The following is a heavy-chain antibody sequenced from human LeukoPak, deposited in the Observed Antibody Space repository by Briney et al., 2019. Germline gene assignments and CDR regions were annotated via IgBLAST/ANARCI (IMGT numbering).Heavy chain of an antibody. V-gene: IGHV3-23*01. Sequence: QPGGSLRLSCVVSGFTLSSYAMTWVRQAPGKGLEWVSAISGSGGSTYYADSVKGRFSISRDNSKNTLYLQMNSLRVDDTAVYYCAKGPQVGSGYHPDSSGQGTLVTVSS. CDR2: ISGSGGST. D-gene: IGHD3-22*01. CDR1: GFTLSSYA. J-gene: IGHJ4*02. CDR3: AKGPQVGSGYHPDS.